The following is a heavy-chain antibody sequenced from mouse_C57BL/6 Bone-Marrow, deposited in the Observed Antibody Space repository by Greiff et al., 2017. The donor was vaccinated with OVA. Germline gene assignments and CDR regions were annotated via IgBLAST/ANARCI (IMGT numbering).Heavy chain of an antibody. D-gene: IGHD2-5*01. Sequence: EVKVVESGGDLVKPGGSLKLSCAASGFTFSSYGMSWVRQTPDKRLEWVATISSGGSYTYYPDSVKGRFTISRDNAKNTLYLQMSSLKSEDTAMYYCARKHYRNYCGKGTTVTVSS. V-gene: IGHV5-6*01. CDR1: GFTFSSYG. CDR2: ISSGGSYT. CDR3: ARKHYRNY. J-gene: IGHJ1*03.